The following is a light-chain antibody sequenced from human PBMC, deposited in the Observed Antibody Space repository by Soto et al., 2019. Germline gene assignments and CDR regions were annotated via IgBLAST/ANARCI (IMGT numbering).Light chain of an antibody. Sequence: DVVMTQSPLSLPVTLGQPASISCRSSQSLVYSDGNTYLNWFQQRPGQPPRRLIFTVSKRDSGVPDRFSGSGLGTDFTLKISRVEAEDVGVYYCMQGTHWPLTFGQGTRLEIK. CDR3: MQGTHWPLT. J-gene: IGKJ5*01. CDR1: QSLVYSDGNTY. CDR2: TVS. V-gene: IGKV2-30*01.